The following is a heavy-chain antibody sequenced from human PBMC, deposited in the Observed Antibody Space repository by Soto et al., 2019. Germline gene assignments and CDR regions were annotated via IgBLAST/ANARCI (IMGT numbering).Heavy chain of an antibody. V-gene: IGHV1-69*05. D-gene: IGHD5-12*01. J-gene: IGHJ6*02. CDR1: GGTFSSYA. Sequence: SVKVSCKASGGTFSSYAISWVRQAPGQGLEWMGGIIPIFGTANYAQKFQGRVIMTRDTSSSTVYMDLSNLRSDDTAVYYCAREVVATMDIYYSGMDVWGQGTTVTVSS. CDR3: AREVVATMDIYYSGMDV. CDR2: IIPIFGTA.